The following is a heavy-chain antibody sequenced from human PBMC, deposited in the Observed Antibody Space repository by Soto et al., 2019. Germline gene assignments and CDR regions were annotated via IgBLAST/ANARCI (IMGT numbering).Heavy chain of an antibody. CDR2: IYHSGSI. V-gene: IGHV4-4*02. J-gene: IGHJ3*02. CDR3: ASKFGELLADAFDI. CDR1: NASISSRKW. Sequence: QVQLQESGPGLVKPSGTLSLTCTVSNASISSRKWWTWVRQTPGKGLEWIGEIYHSGSINHNPSLKSRVTMSVVKSNNQFSLKMTSVTAADTAVYYCASKFGELLADAFDIWGQGTVVTVSS. D-gene: IGHD3-10*01.